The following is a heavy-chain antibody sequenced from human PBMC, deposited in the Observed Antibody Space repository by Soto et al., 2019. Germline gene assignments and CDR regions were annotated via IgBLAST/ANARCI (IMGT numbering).Heavy chain of an antibody. Sequence: SETLSLTCTVSGGSISSSSYYWGWIRQPPGKGLEWIGSIYYSGSTYYNPSLKSRVTISVDTSKNQFSLKLSSVTAADTAVYYCARRYLKGIAANTDYWGQGTLVTVSS. J-gene: IGHJ4*02. V-gene: IGHV4-39*01. D-gene: IGHD6-13*01. CDR1: GGSISSSSYY. CDR2: IYYSGST. CDR3: ARRYLKGIAANTDY.